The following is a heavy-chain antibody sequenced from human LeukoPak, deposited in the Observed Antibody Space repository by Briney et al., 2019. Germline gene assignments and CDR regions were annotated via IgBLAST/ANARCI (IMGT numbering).Heavy chain of an antibody. J-gene: IGHJ4*02. CDR3: ARDDITFGGVIMSPTGTPFHY. V-gene: IGHV1-69*04. CDR1: GGTFSSYA. Sequence: SVKVSCKASGGTFSSYAISWVRQAPGQGLEWMGRIIPILGIANYAQKFQGRVTITADKSTSTAYMELSSLRSEDTAVYYCARDDITFGGVIMSPTGTPFHYWGQGTLVTVSS. CDR2: IIPILGIA. D-gene: IGHD3-16*02.